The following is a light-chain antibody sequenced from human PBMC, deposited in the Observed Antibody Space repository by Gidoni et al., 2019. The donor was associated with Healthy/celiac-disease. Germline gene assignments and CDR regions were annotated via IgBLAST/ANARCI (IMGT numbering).Light chain of an antibody. CDR1: KLGDKY. J-gene: IGLJ1*01. CDR2: QDS. CDR3: QAWDSSTPYV. V-gene: IGLV3-1*01. Sequence: SYQLTQPPPLSVSPGQTASITCSGDKLGDKYACWYQQKPGQSPVLVIYQDSKRPSGIPERFSGSNSGNTATLTISGTQAMDEADYYCQAWDSSTPYVFGTGTKVTVL.